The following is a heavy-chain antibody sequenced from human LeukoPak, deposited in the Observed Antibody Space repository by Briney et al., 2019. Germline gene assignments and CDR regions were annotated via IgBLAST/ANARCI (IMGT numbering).Heavy chain of an antibody. V-gene: IGHV1-8*01. J-gene: IGHJ4*01. CDR3: ARDSPYRYFAN. CDR2: MNPISEKT. CDR1: GYTFTSYD. Sequence: ASVKVSCKASGYTFTSYDINWGRQAPGQRLKWLGWMNPISEKTGYSQKFQLRITITRTTSITTTHIELSRLGAEDTAASYYARDSPYRYFANSGHGALGTVSS. D-gene: IGHD1-26*01.